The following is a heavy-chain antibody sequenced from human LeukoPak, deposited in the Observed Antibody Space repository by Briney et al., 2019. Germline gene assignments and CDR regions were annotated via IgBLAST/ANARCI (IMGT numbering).Heavy chain of an antibody. CDR2: IYYSGST. Sequence: SETLSLTCTVSGGSISSYYWSWIRQPPGKGLEWIGYIYYSGSTNYNPSLKSRVTMSVDTSKNQFSLKLSSVTAADTAVYYCARHGGESIVAMILHAFDIWGQGTMVTVSS. CDR3: ARHGGESIVAMILHAFDI. CDR1: GGSISSYY. J-gene: IGHJ3*02. V-gene: IGHV4-59*08. D-gene: IGHD5-12*01.